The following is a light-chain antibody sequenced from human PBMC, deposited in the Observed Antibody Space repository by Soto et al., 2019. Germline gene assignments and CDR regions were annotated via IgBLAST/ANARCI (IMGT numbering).Light chain of an antibody. V-gene: IGKV3-15*01. CDR3: QQYNNWPPWT. CDR1: ENIYTN. CDR2: GAS. Sequence: EIVMTQSPSTLSVSPGERATLSCRASENIYTNLAWYQQKPGQAPRLLIYGASIRATGIPARFSGSGSGTEFTLTISSLQSEDFAVYYCQQYNNWPPWTFGQGTKVDIK. J-gene: IGKJ1*01.